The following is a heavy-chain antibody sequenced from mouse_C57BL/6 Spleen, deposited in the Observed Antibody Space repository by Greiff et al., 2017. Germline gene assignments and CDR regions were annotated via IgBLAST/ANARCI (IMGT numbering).Heavy chain of an antibody. Sequence: EVQLVESGGGLVQPKGSLKLSCAASGFSFNTYAMNWVRQAPGKGLEWVARIRSKSNNSATYYADSVKDRFTISRDDSESMLYLQMNNLKTEDTAMYYWVRGIYDGYTWFAYWGQGTLVTVSA. CDR1: GFSFNTYA. V-gene: IGHV10-1*01. CDR3: VRGIYDGYTWFAY. CDR2: IRSKSNNSAT. J-gene: IGHJ3*01. D-gene: IGHD2-3*01.